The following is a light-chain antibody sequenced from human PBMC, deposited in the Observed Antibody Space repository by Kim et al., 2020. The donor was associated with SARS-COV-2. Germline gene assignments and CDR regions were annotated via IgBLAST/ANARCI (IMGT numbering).Light chain of an antibody. CDR3: QQYGSS. Sequence: EIVLTQSPGTLSLSPGERATLSCRTRQSVSSSYLAWYHQKPGQAPRLLIYGASSRATGIPDRFSGSGSGTYFTLTISRLEPEDFEVYFCQQYGSSFGQGTKLEI. J-gene: IGKJ2*01. CDR2: GAS. V-gene: IGKV3-20*01. CDR1: QSVSSSY.